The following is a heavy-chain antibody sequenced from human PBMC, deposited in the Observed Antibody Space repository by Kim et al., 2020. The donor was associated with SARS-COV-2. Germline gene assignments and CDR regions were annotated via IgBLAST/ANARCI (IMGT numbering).Heavy chain of an antibody. V-gene: IGHV1-69*13. CDR1: GGTFSSYA. D-gene: IGHD3-10*01. CDR2: IIPIFGTA. CDR3: ARVRITMVQGVEPGYYYYYMDV. Sequence: SVKVSCKASGGTFSSYAISWVRQAPGQGLEWMGGIIPIFGTANYAQKFQGRVTITADESTSTAYMELSSLRSEDTAVYYCARVRITMVQGVEPGYYYYYMDVWGKGTTVTVSS. J-gene: IGHJ6*03.